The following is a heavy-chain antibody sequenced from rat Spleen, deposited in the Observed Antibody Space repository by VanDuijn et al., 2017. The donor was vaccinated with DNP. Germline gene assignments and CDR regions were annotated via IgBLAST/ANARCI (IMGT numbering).Heavy chain of an antibody. D-gene: IGHD2-2*01. CDR1: GLTFSNYA. CDR3: ARRDTFYYFDY. J-gene: IGHJ2*01. Sequence: EVQLVESGGGLVQPGRSLKLSCAASGLTFSNYAMAWVRQAPTKGLEWVASITNSGSDTKYRDSVQGRFTVSRDNRKSSLYLQMDSLRSEDTATYYCARRDTFYYFDYWGQGVMVTVSS. V-gene: IGHV5S23*01. CDR2: ITNSGSDT.